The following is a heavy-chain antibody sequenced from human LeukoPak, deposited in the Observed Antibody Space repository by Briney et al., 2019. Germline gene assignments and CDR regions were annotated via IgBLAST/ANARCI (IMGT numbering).Heavy chain of an antibody. CDR1: GFTFSSYA. V-gene: IGHV3-23*01. CDR2: ISGSGGGT. Sequence: GGSLRLSCAASGFTFSSYAMSWVRQAPGKGLEWVSGISGSGGGTYYADSVKGRFTISRDNSKNTLYLQMKSLRAEDTAVYYCASRIAVAGDWYFDLWGRGTLVTVSS. J-gene: IGHJ2*01. D-gene: IGHD6-19*01. CDR3: ASRIAVAGDWYFDL.